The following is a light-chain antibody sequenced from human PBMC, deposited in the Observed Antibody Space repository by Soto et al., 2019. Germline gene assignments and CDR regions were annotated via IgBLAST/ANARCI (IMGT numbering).Light chain of an antibody. CDR1: SSNIGAGYD. J-gene: IGLJ1*01. CDR2: GDS. Sequence: SVLTQPPSVSWAPGQRVTIACTVSSSNIGAGYDVNWYQQLPETAPKLLIFGDSNRPSGVPDRFSGSKSGTSASLVITGLQADDEADYYCQSNDNGLSGSDVFGTGTKVTVL. CDR3: QSNDNGLSGSDV. V-gene: IGLV1-40*01.